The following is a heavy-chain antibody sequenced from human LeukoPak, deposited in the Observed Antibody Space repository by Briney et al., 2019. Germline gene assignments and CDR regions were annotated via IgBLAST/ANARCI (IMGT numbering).Heavy chain of an antibody. Sequence: GGSLRLSCAASGFTFNSYWVTWVRQAPGKGLEWVANIRHDGSARYYGDSVKGRFTISRDDAKNSLFLQMNSLRADDTALYYCARDNSGFDYWGQGTLVTVSS. J-gene: IGHJ4*02. CDR1: GFTFNSYW. CDR3: ARDNSGFDY. D-gene: IGHD6-19*01. CDR2: IRHDGSAR. V-gene: IGHV3-7*01.